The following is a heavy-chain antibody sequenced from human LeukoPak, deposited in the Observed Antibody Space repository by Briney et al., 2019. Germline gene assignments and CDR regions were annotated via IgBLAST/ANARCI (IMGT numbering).Heavy chain of an antibody. V-gene: IGHV3-30*13. CDR2: IFYDGSNK. CDR3: ARDHFGEADY. J-gene: IGHJ4*02. Sequence: GESLTLSCTVSGFTFSSYGMHWVRQPPGKGLEWVADIFYDGSNKYYASPVKGRFSMSRDNSKNRLYLQMNSLRAEDTAVYYCARDHFGEADYWGQGTLVTVSS. D-gene: IGHD3-10*01. CDR1: GFTFSSYG.